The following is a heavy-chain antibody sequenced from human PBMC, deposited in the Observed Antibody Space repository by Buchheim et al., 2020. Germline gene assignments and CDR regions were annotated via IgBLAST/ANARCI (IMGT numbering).Heavy chain of an antibody. CDR2: TNGDGSAK. Sequence: EVQLVESGGGLVQPGGSLRLSCVASGFTLSTYWMTWVCQAPGKGLEWVATTNGDGSAKNHVDSVKGRFIISNDRTENSLSLQMNSLRAEDTAVYYCVSSGGYWGQGTL. V-gene: IGHV3-7*01. CDR1: GFTLSTYW. D-gene: IGHD3-16*01. J-gene: IGHJ4*02. CDR3: VSSGGY.